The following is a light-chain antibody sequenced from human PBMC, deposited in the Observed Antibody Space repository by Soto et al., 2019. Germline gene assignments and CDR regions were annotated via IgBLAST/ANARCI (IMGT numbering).Light chain of an antibody. V-gene: IGKV3-20*01. Sequence: EIVLTQSPGTLSLSPGARATLSCRASQSVSSAYLAWYQQKPGQAPRLLIYDVSSRATGIPDRFSGSGSGTDFTLTVSRLEPEDFAVYYCQQYGSSPETFGQGTKVEIK. CDR1: QSVSSAY. J-gene: IGKJ1*01. CDR2: DVS. CDR3: QQYGSSPET.